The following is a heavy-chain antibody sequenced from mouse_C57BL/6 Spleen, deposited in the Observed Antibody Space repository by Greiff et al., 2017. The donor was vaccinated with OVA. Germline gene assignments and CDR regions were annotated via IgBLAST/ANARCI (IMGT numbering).Heavy chain of an antibody. D-gene: IGHD1-1*01. Sequence: EVQLVESGGGLVKPGGSLTLSCAASGFTFSDYGMHWVRQAPEKGLEWVAYISSGSSTIYYADTVKGRFTISRDNAKNTVFRQMTSLRSEYTAMYYCARRIGITPMDYWGQGTSVTVSS. CDR2: ISSGSSTI. V-gene: IGHV5-17*01. J-gene: IGHJ4*01. CDR3: ARRIGITPMDY. CDR1: GFTFSDYG.